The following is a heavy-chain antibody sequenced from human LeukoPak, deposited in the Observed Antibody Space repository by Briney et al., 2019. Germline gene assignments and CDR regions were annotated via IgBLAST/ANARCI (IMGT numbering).Heavy chain of an antibody. D-gene: IGHD3-10*01. CDR3: ARDPRSHYYGSGSLFHFDY. V-gene: IGHV4-34*01. CDR1: GGSFSGYY. Sequence: PSETLSLTCAVYGGSFSGYYWSWIRQPPGKGLEWIGEINHSGSTNYNPSLKSRVTISVDTSKNQFSLNLSSVTAADTAVYYCARDPRSHYYGSGSLFHFDYWGQGTLVTVSS. J-gene: IGHJ4*02. CDR2: INHSGST.